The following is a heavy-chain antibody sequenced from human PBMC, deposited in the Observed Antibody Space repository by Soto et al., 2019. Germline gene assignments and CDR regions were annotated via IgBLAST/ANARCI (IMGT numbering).Heavy chain of an antibody. J-gene: IGHJ6*03. V-gene: IGHV3-23*01. CDR2: ISGSGGST. CDR1: GFSFSSYA. Sequence: GGSLRLSCEASGFSFSSYAMSWVRQAPGKGLEWVSTISGSGGSTFDADSVKGRFTISRDNSKNTLYLLMNSPRAGDTAIYYCAKGGTGSSVGRYMDVWGNGTTVTVSS. D-gene: IGHD1-1*01. CDR3: AKGGTGSSVGRYMDV.